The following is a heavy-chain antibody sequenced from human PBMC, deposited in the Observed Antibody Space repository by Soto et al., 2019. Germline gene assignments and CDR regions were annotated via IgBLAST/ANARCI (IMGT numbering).Heavy chain of an antibody. V-gene: IGHV2-5*01. Sequence: FSGFSLSTSGVGVGWIRQPPGKALEWLALIYWNDDKRYSPSLKIRLTITKDTYKNQVGLTMTNMDPVDTATYYCAHLITMMVVVNTRFYYFDYWGQGTLVTVSS. CDR3: AHLITMMVVVNTRFYYFDY. CDR1: GFSLSTSGVG. CDR2: IYWNDDK. J-gene: IGHJ4*02. D-gene: IGHD3-22*01.